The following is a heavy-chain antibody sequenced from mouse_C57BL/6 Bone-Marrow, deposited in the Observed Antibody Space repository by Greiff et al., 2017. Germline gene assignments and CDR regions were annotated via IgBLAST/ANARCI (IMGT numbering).Heavy chain of an antibody. J-gene: IGHJ4*01. CDR1: GYTFTSYG. CDR2: IYPRSGNT. V-gene: IGHV1-81*01. D-gene: IGHD2-5*01. Sequence: QVQLKQSGAELARPGASVKLSCKASGYTFTSYGISWVKQRTGQGLEWIGEIYPRSGNTYYNEKFKGKATLTADKSSSTAYMELRSLTSEYSAVYFCARGGYYSNLGYAMDYWGQGTSVTVSS. CDR3: ARGGYYSNLGYAMDY.